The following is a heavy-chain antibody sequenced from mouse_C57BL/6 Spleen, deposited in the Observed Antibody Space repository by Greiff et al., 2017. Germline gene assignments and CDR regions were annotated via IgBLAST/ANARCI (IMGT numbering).Heavy chain of an antibody. CDR1: GYAFSSSW. CDR2: IYPGDGDT. CDR3: ARRGYYYCSSYEGFAY. V-gene: IGHV1-82*01. J-gene: IGHJ3*01. Sequence: QVQLKESGPELVKPGASVKISCKASGYAFSSSWMNWVKQRPGKGLEWIGRIYPGDGDTNYNGKFKGKATLTADKSSSTAYMQLSSLTSEDSAVYFCARRGYYYCSSYEGFAYWGQGTLVTVSA. D-gene: IGHD1-1*01.